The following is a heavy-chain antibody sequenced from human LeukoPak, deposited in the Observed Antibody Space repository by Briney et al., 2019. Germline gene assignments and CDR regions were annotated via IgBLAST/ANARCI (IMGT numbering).Heavy chain of an antibody. J-gene: IGHJ5*02. CDR3: ARTVTVVVPAANWFDP. CDR2: ISSSSSYI. Sequence: PGGSLRLSCAASGFTFSSYSMNWVRQAPGKGLEWVSSISSSSSYIYYADSVKGRFTISRDNAKNSLHLQMNSLRAEDTAVYYCARTVTVVVPAANWFDPWGQGTLVTVSS. CDR1: GFTFSSYS. V-gene: IGHV3-21*01. D-gene: IGHD2-2*01.